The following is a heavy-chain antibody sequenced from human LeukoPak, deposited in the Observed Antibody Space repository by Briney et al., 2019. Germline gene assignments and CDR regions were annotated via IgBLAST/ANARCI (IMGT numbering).Heavy chain of an antibody. J-gene: IGHJ3*02. CDR1: GFTFYDYA. V-gene: IGHV3-9*01. CDR3: ANLGEGSSDAFEI. D-gene: IGHD3-16*01. CDR2: ISWNSGSI. Sequence: GGSLRLSCAASGFTFYDYAMHWVRHAPGEGLEWVSGISWNSGSIGYADSVKGRFTISRDNAKNSLYLQMNSLRAEDTALYYCANLGEGSSDAFEIWGQGTMVTVSS.